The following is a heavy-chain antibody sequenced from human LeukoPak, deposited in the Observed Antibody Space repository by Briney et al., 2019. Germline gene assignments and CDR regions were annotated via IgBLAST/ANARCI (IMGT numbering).Heavy chain of an antibody. Sequence: SDTLSLTCTVSGGSISSYYWSWIRQPPGKGLEWIGYIYYSGSTNYNPSLESRVTISVDTSKNQFSLKLSSVTAADTAVYYCARDNWNYGSSMDVWGQGTTVTVSS. D-gene: IGHD1-7*01. V-gene: IGHV4-59*01. CDR2: IYYSGST. CDR1: GGSISSYY. CDR3: ARDNWNYGSSMDV. J-gene: IGHJ6*02.